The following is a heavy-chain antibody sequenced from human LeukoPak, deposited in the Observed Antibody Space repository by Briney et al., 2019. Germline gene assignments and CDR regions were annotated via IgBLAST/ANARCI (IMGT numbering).Heavy chain of an antibody. V-gene: IGHV4-59*01. J-gene: IGHJ4*02. CDR2: IYYSGTT. Sequence: PSETLSLTCTVSGGSISSYYWSWIRQPPGKGLEWIGYIYYSGTTNYNPSLRSRVTISVDTSKNQLSLKLSSVTAADTAVYYCAREGGPYRPLDYSGQGTLVTVAS. CDR3: AREGGPYRPLDY. CDR1: GGSISSYY.